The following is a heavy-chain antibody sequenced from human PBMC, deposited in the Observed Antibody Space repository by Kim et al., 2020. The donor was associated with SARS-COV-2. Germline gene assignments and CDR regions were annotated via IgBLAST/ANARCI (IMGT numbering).Heavy chain of an antibody. Sequence: KGRFTINRDKSKNTLYLKMNSLRAEDTAVYYCAKERSRTPGGDYYYYGMDVWGQGTTVTVSS. CDR3: AKERSRTPGGDYYYYGMDV. V-gene: IGHV3-23*01. J-gene: IGHJ6*02. D-gene: IGHD3-10*01.